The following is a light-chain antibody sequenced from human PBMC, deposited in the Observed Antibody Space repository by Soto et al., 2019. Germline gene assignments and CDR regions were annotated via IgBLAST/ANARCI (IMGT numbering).Light chain of an antibody. CDR2: EVS. J-gene: IGLJ1*01. CDR3: SSYTGSSTPYV. V-gene: IGLV2-14*01. Sequence: QSALTQPASVSGSPGQSITISCTGTSSDIGGYKYVSWYQQHPGKAPKLMIYEVSNRPSGVSNRFSGSKSGNTASLTTSGLQAEDEDDYYCSSYTGSSTPYVLGTGTKLTVL. CDR1: SSDIGGYKY.